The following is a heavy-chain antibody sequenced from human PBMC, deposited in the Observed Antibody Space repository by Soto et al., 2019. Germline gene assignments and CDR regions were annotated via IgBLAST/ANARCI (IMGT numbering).Heavy chain of an antibody. D-gene: IGHD3-22*01. Sequence: PSETLSLTCTVSGGSISSGGYYWSWIRQHPGKGLEWIGYIYYSGSTYYNPSLKSRVTISVDTSKNQFSLKLSSVTAAGTAVYYCAVTTYYYDSSGVAFDIWGQGTMVTVSS. J-gene: IGHJ3*02. CDR3: AVTTYYYDSSGVAFDI. V-gene: IGHV4-31*03. CDR2: IYYSGST. CDR1: GGSISSGGYY.